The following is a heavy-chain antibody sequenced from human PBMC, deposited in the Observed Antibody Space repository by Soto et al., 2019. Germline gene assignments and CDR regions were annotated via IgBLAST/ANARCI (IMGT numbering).Heavy chain of an antibody. CDR3: ARAYDFFGGSSTGNYGMDG. J-gene: IGHJ6*02. V-gene: IGHV4-34*01. CDR2: INHSGST. D-gene: IGHD3-3*01. CDR1: GGSLSVYY. Sequence: SETLSLAFAVYGGSLSVYYWSWLRQPPGKWLEWIGAINHSGSTNYNPSLRSRVTISVDTSKNQFSLKLSSVTAEDTAVYYCARAYDFFGGSSTGNYGMDGWGQGTRVTVSS.